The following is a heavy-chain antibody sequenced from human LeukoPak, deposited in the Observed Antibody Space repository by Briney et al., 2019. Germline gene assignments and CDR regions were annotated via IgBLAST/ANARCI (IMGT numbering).Heavy chain of an antibody. V-gene: IGHV3-9*03. J-gene: IGHJ6*03. Sequence: GRSLRLSCAASGFTFDDYAMHWVRQAPGKGLEWVSGISWNSGSIGYADSVKGRFTISRDNAKNSLYLQMNSLRAEDMALYYCAKDAAGYYYYMDVWGKGTTVTVSS. CDR1: GFTFDDYA. D-gene: IGHD6-19*01. CDR3: AKDAAGYYYYMDV. CDR2: ISWNSGSI.